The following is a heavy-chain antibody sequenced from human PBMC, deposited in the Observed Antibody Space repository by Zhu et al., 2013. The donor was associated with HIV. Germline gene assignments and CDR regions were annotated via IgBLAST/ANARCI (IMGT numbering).Heavy chain of an antibody. CDR1: GYIFTSYG. V-gene: IGHV1-18*01. Sequence: QVHLVQSGPEVKKPGASVKVSCKASGYIFTSYGISWVRQAPGQGLEWMGWISILNDNPIYAQTQKLQGRVTMTTDSSTNTAYLEVRSLRYDDTAVYYCARGGNWTENWFDPWGQGTVVTVSS. J-gene: IGHJ5*02. CDR3: ARGGNWTENWFDP. CDR2: ISILNDNP. D-gene: IGHD3-3*01.